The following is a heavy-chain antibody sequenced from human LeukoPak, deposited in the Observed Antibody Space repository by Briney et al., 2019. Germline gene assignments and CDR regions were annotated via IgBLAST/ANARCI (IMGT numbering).Heavy chain of an antibody. CDR1: GYTFTSYG. D-gene: IGHD1-26*01. V-gene: IGHV1-18*01. CDR3: ARDRDAVWELLRRDLDY. CDR2: ISAYNGNT. Sequence: GASVKVSCKASGYTFTSYGISWVRQAPGQGLEWMGWISAYNGNTNYAQKLQGGVTMTTDTSTSTAYMELRSLRSDDTAVYYCARDRDAVWELLRRDLDYWGQGTLVTVSS. J-gene: IGHJ4*02.